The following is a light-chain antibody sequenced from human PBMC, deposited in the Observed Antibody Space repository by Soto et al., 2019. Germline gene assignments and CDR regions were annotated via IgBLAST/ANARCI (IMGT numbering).Light chain of an antibody. CDR1: QSISYW. J-gene: IGKJ4*01. V-gene: IGKV1-5*03. CDR3: QQYSNYPLT. Sequence: DIQMTQSPSTLSASVGDRVTITCRASQSISYWLAWYPQKPGKAPNLLIYKASSLESGVPSRFSGSGSGTEFTLTINSLQPDDFATYYCQQYSNYPLTFGGGTKVEI. CDR2: KAS.